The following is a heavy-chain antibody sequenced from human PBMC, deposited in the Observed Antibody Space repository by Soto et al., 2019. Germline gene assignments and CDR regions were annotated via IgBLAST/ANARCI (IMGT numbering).Heavy chain of an antibody. V-gene: IGHV1-24*01. CDR1: GYTLTELS. CDR3: AAYFPPHTIFGVVLRGSGMDV. CDR2: FDPEDGET. D-gene: IGHD3-3*01. Sequence: GASVKVSCKVSGYTLTELSMHWVRQAPGKGLEWMGGFDPEDGETIYAQKFQGRVTMTEDTSTDTAYMELSSLRSEDTAVYYCAAYFPPHTIFGVVLRGSGMDVWGQGTTVTVSS. J-gene: IGHJ6*02.